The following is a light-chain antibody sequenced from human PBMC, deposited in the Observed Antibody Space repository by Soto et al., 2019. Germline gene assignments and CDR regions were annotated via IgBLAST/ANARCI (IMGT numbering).Light chain of an antibody. CDR3: AAWDDSLKGVP. CDR1: SSNIGSNY. J-gene: IGLJ2*01. Sequence: QSVLTQPPSASGTPGQRVTISCSGSSSNIGSNYVYWYQQLPGTAPKLLIYRDNQRPSGVPDRFSGSKYGTSASLAISGLRSEDEADYYCAAWDDSLKGVPFGGGTKVTVL. V-gene: IGLV1-47*01. CDR2: RDN.